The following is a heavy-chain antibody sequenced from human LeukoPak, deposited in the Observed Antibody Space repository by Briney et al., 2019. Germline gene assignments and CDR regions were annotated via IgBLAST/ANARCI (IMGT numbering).Heavy chain of an antibody. Sequence: GGSLRLSCAASGFTFSTYSMNWVRQAPGKGLEWVSVIYSGGSTDYADSVKGRFTISRDNSKNTLYLQMNSLRDEDTAVYYCARGPGGYGDLYYYGMDIWGQGTTVTVSS. CDR1: GFTFSTYS. CDR3: ARGPGGYGDLYYYGMDI. J-gene: IGHJ6*02. V-gene: IGHV3-53*01. CDR2: IYSGGST. D-gene: IGHD4-17*01.